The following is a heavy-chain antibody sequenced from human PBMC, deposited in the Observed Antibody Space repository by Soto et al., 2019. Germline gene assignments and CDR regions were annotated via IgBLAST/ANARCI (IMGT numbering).Heavy chain of an antibody. CDR3: ARLGNDFWSGYPNWFDP. J-gene: IGHJ5*02. CDR2: IYSGGST. D-gene: IGHD3-3*01. Sequence: GGSLRLSCAASGFTVSSNYMSWVRQAPGKGLEWVSVIYSGGSTYYADSVKGRFTISRDNSKNTLYLQMNSLRAEGTAVYYCARLGNDFWSGYPNWFDPWGQGTLVTVSS. V-gene: IGHV3-66*01. CDR1: GFTVSSNY.